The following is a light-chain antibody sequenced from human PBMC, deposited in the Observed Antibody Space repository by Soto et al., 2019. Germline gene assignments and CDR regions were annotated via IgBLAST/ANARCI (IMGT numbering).Light chain of an antibody. CDR3: QQYYTYTWT. CDR1: QSLSSW. CDR2: KAS. V-gene: IGKV1-5*03. Sequence: DIQMTQSPSTLSASVGDRVTITCRASQSLSSWLAWYQQRPGKAPKLLIYKASNLESGVTSRFSGSGSWTELTPTISSLHPDDFATYYYQQYYTYTWTFGPGTNVYI. J-gene: IGKJ1*01.